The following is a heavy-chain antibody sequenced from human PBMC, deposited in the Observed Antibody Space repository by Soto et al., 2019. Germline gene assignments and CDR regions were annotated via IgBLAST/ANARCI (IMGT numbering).Heavy chain of an antibody. CDR2: INAGNGNT. J-gene: IGHJ6*03. Sequence: ASVKVSCKASGYTSTSYAMHWVRQAPGQRLEWMGWINAGNGNTKYSQKFQGRVTITRDTSASTAYMELSSLRSEDTAVYYCARLVRNIAVAPPANYYYYMDVWGKGTTVTVSS. V-gene: IGHV1-3*01. CDR1: GYTSTSYA. D-gene: IGHD6-19*01. CDR3: ARLVRNIAVAPPANYYYYMDV.